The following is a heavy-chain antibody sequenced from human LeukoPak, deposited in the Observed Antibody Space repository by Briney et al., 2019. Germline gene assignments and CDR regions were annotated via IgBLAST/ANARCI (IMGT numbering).Heavy chain of an antibody. CDR1: GGSISSGSYY. CDR2: IYTSGGT. Sequence: SETLSLTCTVSGGSISSGSYYWSWIRQPAGKGLEWIGRIYTSGGTNYNPSLKSRVTISVDTSKNQFSLKLSSVTAADTAVYYCASQAYYYGSGSYLRYYYMDVWGKGTTVTISS. D-gene: IGHD3-10*01. J-gene: IGHJ6*03. CDR3: ASQAYYYGSGSYLRYYYMDV. V-gene: IGHV4-61*02.